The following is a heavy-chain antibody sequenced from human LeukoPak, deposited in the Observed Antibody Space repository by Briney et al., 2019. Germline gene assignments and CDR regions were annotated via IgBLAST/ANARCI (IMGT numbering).Heavy chain of an antibody. Sequence: AGGSLRLSCAASGFTFSSYEMNWVRQAPGKGLEWISYISSSGSTIYYADSVKGRFTISRDNAKNSLYLQMNSLRAEDTAVYDCASSRGSWPDYFDYWGQGTLVTVSS. V-gene: IGHV3-48*03. CDR2: ISSSGSTI. CDR1: GFTFSSYE. CDR3: ASSRGSWPDYFDY. J-gene: IGHJ4*02. D-gene: IGHD6-13*01.